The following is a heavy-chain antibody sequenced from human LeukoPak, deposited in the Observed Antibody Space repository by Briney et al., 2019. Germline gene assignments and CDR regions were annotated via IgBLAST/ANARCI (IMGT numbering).Heavy chain of an antibody. CDR3: ARDQAGLDY. CDR2: IHHSGST. J-gene: IGHJ4*02. D-gene: IGHD6-13*01. Sequence: ETLSLTCAVYGGSFSGYYWTWIRQPPGKGLEWIGEIHHSGSTNYNPSLKSRVTISVDTSKNQFSLQLNSVTPEDTAVYYCARDQAGLDYWGQGTLVTVSS. CDR1: GGSFSGYY. V-gene: IGHV4-34*01.